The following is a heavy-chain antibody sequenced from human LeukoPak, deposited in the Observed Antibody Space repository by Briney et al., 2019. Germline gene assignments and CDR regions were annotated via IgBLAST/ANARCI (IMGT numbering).Heavy chain of an antibody. CDR2: FSVNGRDT. Sequence: GGPLRLSCAASGFTFKNYALSWVRHAPGKGLEWVSGFSVNGRDTYYADFVKGRFTIARDIAKNTLYLQMNSLRAEDTATYYCAKPGRTAAGLFDSWGQGTLVTVSS. V-gene: IGHV3-23*01. J-gene: IGHJ4*02. CDR1: GFTFKNYA. D-gene: IGHD6-13*01. CDR3: AKPGRTAAGLFDS.